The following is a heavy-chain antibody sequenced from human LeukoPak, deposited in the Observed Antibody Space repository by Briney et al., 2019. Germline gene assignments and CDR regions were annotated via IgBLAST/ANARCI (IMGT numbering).Heavy chain of an antibody. CDR1: GFTFSSYW. Sequence: PGGSLRLSCAASGFTFSSYWMSWVRQAPGKGLEWVANIKQDGSEKYYVDSVKGRFTISRDNAKNSLYLQMNSLRAEDTAVYYCAREGSGRGDGKPFEYWGQGTLVTVSS. CDR3: AREGSGRGDGKPFEY. D-gene: IGHD5-24*01. J-gene: IGHJ4*02. CDR2: IKQDGSEK. V-gene: IGHV3-7*01.